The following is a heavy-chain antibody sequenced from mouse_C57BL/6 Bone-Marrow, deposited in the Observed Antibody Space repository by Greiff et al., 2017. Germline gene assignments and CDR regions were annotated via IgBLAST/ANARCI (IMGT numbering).Heavy chain of an antibody. J-gene: IGHJ4*01. CDR2: IDPANGNT. V-gene: IGHV14-3*01. Sequence: VQLQQSVAELVRPGASVKLSCTASGFNFKNTYMHWVKQRPGQGLEWIGRIDPANGNTKYDPKFQGQGTITADTSSNTAYLQLSILTSEDTAIYYCARSCGFPMDYWGQGTSVTVSS. CDR3: ARSCGFPMDY. CDR1: GFNFKNTY.